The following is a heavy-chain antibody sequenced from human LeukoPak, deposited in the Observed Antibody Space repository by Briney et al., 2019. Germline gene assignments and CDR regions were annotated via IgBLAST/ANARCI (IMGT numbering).Heavy chain of an antibody. CDR1: GYTFTGYY. Sequence: ATVTISCKASGYTFTGYYMHWVQQAPGKGLEWMGRVDPEDGETIYAEKFQGRVTITADTSTDTAYMELSSPRSEDTAVYYCATVLCSGGSCYERGSGGFDYWGQGIVVTVSS. CDR3: ATVLCSGGSCYERGSGGFDY. V-gene: IGHV1-69-2*01. D-gene: IGHD2-15*01. CDR2: VDPEDGET. J-gene: IGHJ4*02.